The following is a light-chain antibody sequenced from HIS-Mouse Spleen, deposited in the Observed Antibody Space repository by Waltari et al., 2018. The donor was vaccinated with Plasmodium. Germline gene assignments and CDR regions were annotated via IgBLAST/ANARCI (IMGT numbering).Light chain of an antibody. CDR1: SSTVGGYNY. V-gene: IGLV2-8*01. CDR3: SSYAGSNNYV. J-gene: IGLJ1*01. Sequence: QSALTQPPSASWSPGQSVTISCTGTSSTVGGYNYVSWYQHQPGQAPKLMIYEVSKRPSGVPDRFSGSKSGNTASLTVSGLQAEDEADYYCSSYAGSNNYVFGTGTKVTVL. CDR2: EVS.